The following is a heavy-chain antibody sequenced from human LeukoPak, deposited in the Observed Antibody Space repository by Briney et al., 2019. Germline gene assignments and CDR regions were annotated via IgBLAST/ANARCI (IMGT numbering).Heavy chain of an antibody. CDR2: ISAYNGNT. CDR1: GYAFTSYG. J-gene: IGHJ6*02. V-gene: IGHV1-18*01. Sequence: ASVKVSCKASGYAFTSYGISWVRQAPGQGLEWMGWISAYNGNTNYAQKLQGRVTMTTDTSTSTAYMELRSLRSDDTAVYYCARSFVSTSDYGDYEGLYYYYYGMDVWGQGTTVTVSS. CDR3: ARSFVSTSDYGDYEGLYYYYYGMDV. D-gene: IGHD4-17*01.